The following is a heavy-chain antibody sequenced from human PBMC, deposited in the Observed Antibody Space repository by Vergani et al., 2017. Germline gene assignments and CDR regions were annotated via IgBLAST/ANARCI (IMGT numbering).Heavy chain of an antibody. D-gene: IGHD3-3*01. CDR2: IYYSGST. V-gene: IGHV4-59*01. CDR1: GGSMSGYY. J-gene: IGHJ4*02. Sequence: QVRLQESGPGLVKPSETLSLTCSVSGGSMSGYYWSWIRQPPGKELEWIGYIYYSGSTNYNPSLKSRVTISVDTSKNQFSLKLSSVTAADTAVYYCARAGVGGYYPYWGQGTLVTVSS. CDR3: ARAGVGGYYPY.